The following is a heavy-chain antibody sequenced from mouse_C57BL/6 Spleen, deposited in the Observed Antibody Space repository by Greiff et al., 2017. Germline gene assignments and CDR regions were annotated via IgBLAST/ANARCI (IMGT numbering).Heavy chain of an antibody. CDR3: ARDNDYGSRWYFDV. CDR1: GFTFSDYY. D-gene: IGHD1-1*01. Sequence: EVMLVESEGGLVQPGSSMKLSCTASGFTFSDYYMAWVRQVPEKGLEWVANINYDGSSTYYLDSLKSRFIISRDNAKNILYLQMSSLKSEDTATYYCARDNDYGSRWYFDVWGTGTTVTVSS. V-gene: IGHV5-16*01. J-gene: IGHJ1*03. CDR2: INYDGSST.